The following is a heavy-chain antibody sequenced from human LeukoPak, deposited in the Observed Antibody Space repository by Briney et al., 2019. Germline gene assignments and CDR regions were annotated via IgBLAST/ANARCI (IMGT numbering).Heavy chain of an antibody. CDR3: ARGEYEDLVDN. CDR2: LYYSGNT. V-gene: IGHV4-59*01. Sequence: SETLSLTCTVSGGSMGDYYWSWIRQSPVRGLEWIGYLYYSGNTNYNPSLKSRLTISRDMAKNQFSLKLSSVTSADTAVYYCARGEYEDLVDNWGQGTLVTVSS. J-gene: IGHJ4*02. CDR1: GGSMGDYY. D-gene: IGHD1-26*01.